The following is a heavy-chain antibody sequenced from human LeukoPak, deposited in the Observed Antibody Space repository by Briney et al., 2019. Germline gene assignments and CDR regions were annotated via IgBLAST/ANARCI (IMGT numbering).Heavy chain of an antibody. CDR3: ARLPTYSSSWGSYYYYGMDV. Sequence: GASVKVSCKASGYTFTGYYMHWVRQAPGQGLEWMGWINPNSGGTNYAQKFQGRVTMTRDTSISTAYMELSRLRSDDTAVYYCARLPTYSSSWGSYYYYGMDVWGQGTTVTVSS. CDR1: GYTFTGYY. CDR2: INPNSGGT. D-gene: IGHD6-13*01. V-gene: IGHV1-2*02. J-gene: IGHJ6*02.